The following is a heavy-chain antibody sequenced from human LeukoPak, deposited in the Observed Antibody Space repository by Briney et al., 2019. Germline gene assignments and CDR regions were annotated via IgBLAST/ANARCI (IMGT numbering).Heavy chain of an antibody. CDR1: ADSISTFY. Sequence: SETLSLTCTVSADSISTFYWSWVRQPPGKGLEWIGYIYYSGSTNYNPSLKSRVTISVDTSKNQFSLNLSSVTAADTAVYHCVKHGSGWPFDYWGQGTLVTVSS. CDR2: IYYSGST. CDR3: VKHGSGWPFDY. V-gene: IGHV4-59*08. D-gene: IGHD6-19*01. J-gene: IGHJ4*02.